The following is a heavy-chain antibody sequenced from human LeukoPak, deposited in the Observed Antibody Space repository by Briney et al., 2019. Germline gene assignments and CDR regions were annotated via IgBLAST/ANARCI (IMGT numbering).Heavy chain of an antibody. CDR3: AKDDAWLRFGE. V-gene: IGHV3-23*01. CDR2: ISPSADIK. CDR1: GFTFSRHG. D-gene: IGHD3-10*01. Sequence: GGSLRLSCAASGFTFSRHGMNWVRQAPGKGLEWVSGISPSADIKYYADSVKGRFTISRDNSKNMLYLEVISLTADDTAVYYCAKDDAWLRFGEWSQGTLVTVSS. J-gene: IGHJ4*02.